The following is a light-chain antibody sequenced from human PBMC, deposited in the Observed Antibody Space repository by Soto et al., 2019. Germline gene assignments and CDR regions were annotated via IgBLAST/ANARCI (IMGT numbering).Light chain of an antibody. J-gene: IGLJ2*01. CDR2: STN. V-gene: IGLV7-43*01. CDR1: TGAVTSGYY. CDR3: LLYYGGQMGV. Sequence: QAVVTQEPSLTVSPGGTVTLTCASSTGAVTSGYYPNWFQQKPGQAPRALIYSTNNKYSWTPVRFLGSLLGGKAALTLSGVQPEDEAEYYCLLYYGGQMGVFGGGTKLTVL.